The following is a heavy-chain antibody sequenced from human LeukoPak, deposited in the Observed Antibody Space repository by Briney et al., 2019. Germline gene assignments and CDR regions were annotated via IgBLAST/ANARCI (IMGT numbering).Heavy chain of an antibody. J-gene: IGHJ6*03. V-gene: IGHV1-69*05. CDR2: IIPIFGTA. CDR3: AIIGSQLLSDYYMDV. CDR1: GYTFTSYG. D-gene: IGHD2-15*01. Sequence: GASVKVSCKASGYTFTSYGISWVRQAPGQGLEWMGGIIPIFGTANYAQKFQGRVTITTDESTSTAYMELSSLRSEDTAVYYCAIIGSQLLSDYYMDVWGKGTTVTVSS.